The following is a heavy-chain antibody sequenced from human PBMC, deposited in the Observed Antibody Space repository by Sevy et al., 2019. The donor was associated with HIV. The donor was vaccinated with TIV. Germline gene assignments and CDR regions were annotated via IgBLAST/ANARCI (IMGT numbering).Heavy chain of an antibody. CDR3: AKDYYDSSGYYYPSGYMDV. D-gene: IGHD3-22*01. J-gene: IGHJ6*03. CDR2: IWYDGSNK. V-gene: IGHV3-33*06. Sequence: GGSLRLSCAAPGFTFSSYGMHWVRQAPGKGLEWVAVIWYDGSNKYYADSVKGRFTISRDNSKNTLYLQMNSLRAEDTAVYYCAKDYYDSSGYYYPSGYMDVWGKGTTVTVSS. CDR1: GFTFSSYG.